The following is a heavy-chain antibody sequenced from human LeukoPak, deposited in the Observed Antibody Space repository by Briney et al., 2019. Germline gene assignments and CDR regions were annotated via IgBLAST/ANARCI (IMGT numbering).Heavy chain of an antibody. CDR1: GDSISTYY. D-gene: IGHD1-26*01. CDR3: ETGLRAGATGR. CDR2: VSYSGGN. J-gene: IGHJ4*02. Sequence: PSETLSLSCIVSGDSISTYYLNWVRQPPGKGLEWVGYVSYSGGNNYNPSLKSRLTITVDTSKNHFSMKLSSVTAADTAVYYCETGLRAGATGRWGQGTLVIVSP. V-gene: IGHV4-59*01.